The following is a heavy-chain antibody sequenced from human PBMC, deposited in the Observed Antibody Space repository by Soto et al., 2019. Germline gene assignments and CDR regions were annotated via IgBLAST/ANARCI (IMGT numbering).Heavy chain of an antibody. CDR1: GYTFTSYG. CDR3: ARVDVEYSSSWTGGLDY. CDR2: ISAYNGNT. D-gene: IGHD6-6*01. V-gene: IGHV1-18*01. Sequence: GASVKVSCKASGYTFTSYGISWVRQAPGQGLEWMGWISAYNGNTNYAQKLQGRVTMTTDTSTSTAYMELRSLRSDDTAVYYCARVDVEYSSSWTGGLDYWGQGTLVTVSS. J-gene: IGHJ4*02.